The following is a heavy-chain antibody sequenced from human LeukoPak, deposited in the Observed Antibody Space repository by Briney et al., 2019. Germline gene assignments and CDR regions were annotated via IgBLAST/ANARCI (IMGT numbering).Heavy chain of an antibody. J-gene: IGHJ5*02. D-gene: IGHD3-10*01. CDR1: GFTFSSYS. CDR3: AREGGYYGSGSYFSEFDP. Sequence: GGSLRLSCAASGFTFSSYSMNWVRQAPGKGLEWVSYISSSSSTIHYADSVKGRFTISRDNAKNSLYLQMNSLRDEDTAVYYCAREGGYYGSGSYFSEFDPWGQGTLVTVSS. CDR2: ISSSSSTI. V-gene: IGHV3-48*02.